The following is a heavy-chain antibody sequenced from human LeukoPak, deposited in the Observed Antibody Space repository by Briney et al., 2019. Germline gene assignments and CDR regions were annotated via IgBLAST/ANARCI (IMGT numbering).Heavy chain of an antibody. J-gene: IGHJ5*02. CDR1: GFTFSNYW. D-gene: IGHD3-16*01. Sequence: GSLRLSCAASGFTFSNYWMTWVRQAPGKGLEWVASIKQDGSEKYYVDSVKGRFTFSRDNAKNSLYLQMNSLRDEDTAVYYCAREPHFGPGIDPWGQGTLVTVSS. V-gene: IGHV3-7*01. CDR3: AREPHFGPGIDP. CDR2: IKQDGSEK.